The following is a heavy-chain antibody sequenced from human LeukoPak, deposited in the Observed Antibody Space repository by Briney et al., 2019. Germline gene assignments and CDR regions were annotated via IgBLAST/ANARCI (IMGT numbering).Heavy chain of an antibody. V-gene: IGHV3-7*03. CDR1: GFTFSSNW. CDR2: INQDGSEK. D-gene: IGHD5-24*01. CDR3: AKSGYNRFDY. J-gene: IGHJ4*02. Sequence: GGSLRLSCAASGFTFSSNWMSWVRQAPGKGLEWVATINQDGSEKYYVDSVKGRFTISRDNSKNTLYLQMNSLRAEDTAVYYCAKSGYNRFDYWGQGTLVTVSS.